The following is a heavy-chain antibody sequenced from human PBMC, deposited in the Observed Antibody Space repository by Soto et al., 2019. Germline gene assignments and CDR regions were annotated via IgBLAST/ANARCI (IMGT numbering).Heavy chain of an antibody. CDR1: GGSVNSYY. J-gene: IGHJ4*02. CDR3: ARVFPSYCGGDCSYFDS. V-gene: IGHV4-59*02. Sequence: SETLSLTCTVSGGSVNSYYWSWIRQPPGKGLEWIGYIFYSGSTKSNPSLKSRVTMSVDMSKNQFSLRLTSVTAADTAGYYCARVFPSYCGGDCSYFDSWGQGTLVTVSS. D-gene: IGHD2-21*02. CDR2: IFYSGST.